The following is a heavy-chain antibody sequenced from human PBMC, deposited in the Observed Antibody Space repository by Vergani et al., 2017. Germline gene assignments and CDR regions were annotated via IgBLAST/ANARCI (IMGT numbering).Heavy chain of an antibody. V-gene: IGHV5-51*01. D-gene: IGHD2-15*01. J-gene: IGHJ6*03. CDR1: GYSFTSYW. CDR2: IYPGDSDT. CDR3: ARQPPSRSCSGGSCYARPTYYYYMDV. Sequence: EVQLVQSGAEVKKPGESLKISCKGSGYSFTSYWIGWVRQMPGKGLEWMGIIYPGDSDTRYSPSFQGQVTISADKSISTAYLQWSSLKASDTAMYYCARQPPSRSCSGGSCYARPTYYYYMDVWGKGTTVTVSS.